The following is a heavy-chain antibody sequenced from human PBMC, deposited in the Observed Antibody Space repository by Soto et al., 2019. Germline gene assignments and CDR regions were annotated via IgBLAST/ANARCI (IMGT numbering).Heavy chain of an antibody. CDR2: IYYSGST. Sequence: QMQLQESGPGLVRPSETLSLTCTVSGGSISSYYWSWIRQPPGAGLEWIGYIYYSGSTNYNPSLKGRVTISVDTAKNQFSLKLSSVTAADTAVYYCARRSLSWFGEAMTAFDIWGQGTMVTVSS. V-gene: IGHV4-59*08. J-gene: IGHJ3*02. D-gene: IGHD3-10*01. CDR3: ARRSLSWFGEAMTAFDI. CDR1: GGSISSYY.